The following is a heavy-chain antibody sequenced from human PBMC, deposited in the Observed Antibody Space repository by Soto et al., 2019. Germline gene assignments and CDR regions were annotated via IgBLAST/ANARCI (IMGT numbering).Heavy chain of an antibody. J-gene: IGHJ4*02. CDR1: GYTFINYH. CDR3: AKSPRGEMATD. Sequence: QVQLVQSGGEVKKPGASVTVSCKASGYTFINYHITWVRQAPGQGLEWMAWINTYNGMTDYAQRFQGRVTLTRETSTRTAYMELRNLGSDDTAVYFCAKSPRGEMATDWGQGTLVTVSS. CDR2: INTYNGMT. D-gene: IGHD5-12*01. V-gene: IGHV1-18*01.